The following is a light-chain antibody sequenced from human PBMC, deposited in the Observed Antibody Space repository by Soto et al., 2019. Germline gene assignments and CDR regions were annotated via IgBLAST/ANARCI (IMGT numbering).Light chain of an antibody. CDR1: SSDVGTYNL. V-gene: IGLV2-23*02. Sequence: QSALTQPASVSGSPGQSITIFCSGTSSDVGTYNLVSWYQHHPGTVPKLLIYDVNNRLSGVSNRFSGSNSGNTASLTISGLLAADQADYYCCTYIGNDAWVFGGGTKLTVL. CDR2: DVN. CDR3: CTYIGNDAWV. J-gene: IGLJ3*02.